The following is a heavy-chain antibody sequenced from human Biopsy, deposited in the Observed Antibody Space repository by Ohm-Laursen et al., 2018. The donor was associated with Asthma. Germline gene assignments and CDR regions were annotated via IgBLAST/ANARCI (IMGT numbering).Heavy chain of an antibody. V-gene: IGHV4-59*01. Sequence: GTLSLTCTVSGGSINNFYWSWIRQPPGKGLESIGHVYYSGSTYYNPSLKSRVTISIDASKNQFSLKLTSVTAADTAVYYCARGVDRVTGLLDHFDSWGQVTLVTVSS. D-gene: IGHD2-21*02. CDR1: GGSINNFY. J-gene: IGHJ4*02. CDR3: ARGVDRVTGLLDHFDS. CDR2: VYYSGST.